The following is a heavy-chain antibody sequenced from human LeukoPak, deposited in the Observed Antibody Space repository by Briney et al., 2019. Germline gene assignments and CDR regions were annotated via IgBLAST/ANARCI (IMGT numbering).Heavy chain of an antibody. CDR2: IYYSGST. Sequence: PGGSLRLSCAASGFTVSSNYMSWVRQAPGKGLEWIGSIYYSGSTYYNPSLKSRVTISVDKSKNQFSLKLSSVTAADTAVYYCARDLYDSSLGNWFDPWGQGTLVTVSS. CDR3: ARDLYDSSLGNWFDP. J-gene: IGHJ5*02. D-gene: IGHD3-22*01. V-gene: IGHV4-39*07. CDR1: GFTVSSNY.